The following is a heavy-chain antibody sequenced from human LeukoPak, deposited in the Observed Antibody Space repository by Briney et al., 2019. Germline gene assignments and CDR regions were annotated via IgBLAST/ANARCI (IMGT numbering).Heavy chain of an antibody. CDR3: ATFVVTMIVVVPAFDY. CDR1: GYTLTELS. Sequence: GASVKVTCKVSGYTLTELSMHWVRQAPGKGLEWMGGFDPEDGETIYAQKFQGRVTMTEDTSTDTAYMELSSLRSEDTAVYYCATFVVTMIVVVPAFDYWGQGTLVTVSS. J-gene: IGHJ4*02. V-gene: IGHV1-24*01. CDR2: FDPEDGET. D-gene: IGHD3-22*01.